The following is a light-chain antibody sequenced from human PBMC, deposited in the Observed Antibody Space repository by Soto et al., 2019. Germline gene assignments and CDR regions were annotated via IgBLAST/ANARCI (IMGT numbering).Light chain of an antibody. J-gene: IGLJ1*01. V-gene: IGLV2-14*01. CDR3: SSYTSRSTLDYV. CDR2: EVS. CDR1: SSDVGGYNY. Sequence: LTQPASVSGSPGQSITISCTGTSSDVGGYNYVSWYQQHPGKAPKLMIYEVSNRPSGVSNRFSGSKSGNTASLTISGLQAEDEADYYCSSYTSRSTLDYVFGSGTKVTVL.